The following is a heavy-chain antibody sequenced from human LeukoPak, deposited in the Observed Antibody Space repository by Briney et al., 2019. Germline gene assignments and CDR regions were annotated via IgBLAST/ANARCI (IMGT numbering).Heavy chain of an antibody. CDR2: IYYSGST. CDR1: GGSISSSSYY. V-gene: IGHV4-39*02. Sequence: SETLSLTCTVSGGSISSSSYYWGWIRQSPGKGLEWIGSIYYSGSTYYNPPLKSRVTISVDTSKNQFSLKLSSVTAADTAVYYCARDLGIAARRPYYYYYMDVWGKGTTVTVSS. J-gene: IGHJ6*03. CDR3: ARDLGIAARRPYYYYYMDV. D-gene: IGHD6-6*01.